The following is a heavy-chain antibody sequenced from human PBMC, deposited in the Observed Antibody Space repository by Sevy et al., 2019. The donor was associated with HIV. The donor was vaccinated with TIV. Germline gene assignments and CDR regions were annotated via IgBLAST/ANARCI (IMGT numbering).Heavy chain of an antibody. CDR3: ARGGYRNFDY. CDR2: LHEDGSEK. CDR1: GFTFSGYW. J-gene: IGHJ4*02. Sequence: GGSLRLSCGVSGFTFSGYWMTWVRRAPGKGLECVANLHEDGSEKHYVDSVKGRFTISRDNARNSLFLQMNNLRAEDTAVYYCARGGYRNFDYWGQGTLVTVSS. D-gene: IGHD4-4*01. V-gene: IGHV3-7*01.